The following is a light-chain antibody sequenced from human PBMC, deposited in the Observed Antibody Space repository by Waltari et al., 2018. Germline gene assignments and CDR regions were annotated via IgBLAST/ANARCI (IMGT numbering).Light chain of an antibody. CDR1: SSNIGAGYD. J-gene: IGLJ2*01. Sequence: QAVLTQPPSVSGAPGQRVTISCTGSSSNIGAGYDVHWYQQFSGTAPKLLIYGNNHRPSVVPDRFSGSKSGTSASLAITGLQAEDEADYYCQSYDRSHVVFGGGTKLTVL. V-gene: IGLV1-40*01. CDR3: QSYDRSHVV. CDR2: GNN.